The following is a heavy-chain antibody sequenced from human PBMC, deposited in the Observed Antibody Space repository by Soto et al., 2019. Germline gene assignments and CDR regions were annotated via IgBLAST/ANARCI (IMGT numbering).Heavy chain of an antibody. V-gene: IGHV6-1*01. CDR2: TYYRSKWYN. J-gene: IGHJ3*01. D-gene: IGHD6-13*01. CDR3: ARKGIAAVES. CDR1: GDSVSSDSAA. Sequence: SQTLSLTCAISGDSVSSDSAAWTWIRQSPSRGLEWLGRTYYRSKWYNDYAVSVKSRITINPDTSKNQFSLHLNSVTPEDTAVYYCARKGIAAVESWGQGKMVTVSS.